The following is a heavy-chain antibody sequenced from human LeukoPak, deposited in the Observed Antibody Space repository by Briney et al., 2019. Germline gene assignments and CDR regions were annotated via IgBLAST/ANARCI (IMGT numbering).Heavy chain of an antibody. CDR1: GFTFSSYW. J-gene: IGHJ5*02. CDR2: INSDGSST. Sequence: GGSLRLSCAASGFTFSSYWMHWVRQAPGKGLVWVSRINSDGSSTSYADSVKGRFTISRDNAKNTLYLQMNSLRAEDTAVYYCARGGPYYYDSSGFNWFDPWGQGTLVTVSS. CDR3: ARGGPYYYDSSGFNWFDP. V-gene: IGHV3-74*01. D-gene: IGHD3-22*01.